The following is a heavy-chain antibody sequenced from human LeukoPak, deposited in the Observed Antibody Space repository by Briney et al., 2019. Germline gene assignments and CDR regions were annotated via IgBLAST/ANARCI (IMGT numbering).Heavy chain of an antibody. CDR2: ISAYNGNT. D-gene: IGHD3-10*01. CDR3: ARGDAVRVRDDAFDI. Sequence: ASVKVSGKASGYTFTSYGISWVRQAPGQGLEWMGWISAYNGNTNYAQKLQGRVTMTTDTSTSTAYMELRSLRSDDTAVYYCARGDAVRVRDDAFDIWGQGTMVTVSS. CDR1: GYTFTSYG. V-gene: IGHV1-18*01. J-gene: IGHJ3*02.